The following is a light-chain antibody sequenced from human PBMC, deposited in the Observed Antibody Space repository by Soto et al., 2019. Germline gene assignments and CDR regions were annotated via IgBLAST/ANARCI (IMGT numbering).Light chain of an antibody. V-gene: IGLV2-14*01. J-gene: IGLJ2*01. CDR1: SSDVGSYNY. Sequence: QSALTQPASVSGSPGQSITISCTRTSSDVGSYNYVSWYQQHPGKAPKLMIYEVSNRPSGVSTRFSGSKSGNTASLTISGLQAEDEANYYCGTWGGSLSIGVVFGGGTKLTVL. CDR2: EVS. CDR3: GTWGGSLSIGVV.